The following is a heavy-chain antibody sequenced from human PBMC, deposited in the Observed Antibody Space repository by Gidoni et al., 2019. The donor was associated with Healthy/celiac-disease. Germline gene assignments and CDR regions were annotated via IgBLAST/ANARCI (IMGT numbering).Heavy chain of an antibody. CDR2: INAGNGNT. Sequence: QVQLVQSGAEVKKPGASVNVSCQASGYTFTSYAMHWVRQAPGQRLEWMGWINAGNGNTKYSQKFQGRVTITRDTSASTAYMELSSLRSEDTAVYYCARDIGGRKVTPAYYFDYWGQGTLVTVSS. J-gene: IGHJ4*02. CDR1: GYTFTSYA. CDR3: ARDIGGRKVTPAYYFDY. D-gene: IGHD3-16*01. V-gene: IGHV1-3*01.